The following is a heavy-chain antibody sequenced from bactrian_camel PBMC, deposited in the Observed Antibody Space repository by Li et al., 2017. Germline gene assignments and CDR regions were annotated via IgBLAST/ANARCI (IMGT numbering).Heavy chain of an antibody. CDR2: LFSDGSKT. Sequence: HVQLVESGGGSVQTGGSLRLSCATSGLTFSAYPMSWVRQGPGKGLEWVSGLFSDGSKTYYADSVKGRFTISRDNAKNTLDLQMNSLKPEDTAVYYCAAQRGGYYGTYAFDYWGQGTQVTVS. CDR1: GLTFSAYP. J-gene: IGHJ4*01. CDR3: AAQRGGYYGTYAFDY. D-gene: IGHD7*01. V-gene: IGHV3S7*01.